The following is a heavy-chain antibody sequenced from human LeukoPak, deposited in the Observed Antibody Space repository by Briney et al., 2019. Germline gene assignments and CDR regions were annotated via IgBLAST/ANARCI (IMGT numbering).Heavy chain of an antibody. V-gene: IGHV3-48*04. Sequence: GGSLRLSCAASGFTFSSYSVNWVRQAPGKGLEWVSYISSSSSTIYYADSVKGRFTISRDNAKNSLYLQMNSLRAEDTAVYYCARGGPMRWLQRRAAFDIWGQGTMVTVSS. D-gene: IGHD5-24*01. CDR2: ISSSSSTI. CDR3: ARGGPMRWLQRRAAFDI. CDR1: GFTFSSYS. J-gene: IGHJ3*02.